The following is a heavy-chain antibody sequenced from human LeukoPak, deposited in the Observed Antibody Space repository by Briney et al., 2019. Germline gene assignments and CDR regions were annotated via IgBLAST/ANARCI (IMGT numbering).Heavy chain of an antibody. CDR1: GYTFTGYY. V-gene: IGHV1-2*02. D-gene: IGHD3-9*01. J-gene: IGHJ4*02. CDR3: ARAYYDILTGYYYFDY. Sequence: ASVKVSCKASGYTFTGYYMHWVRQAPGQGLEWMGWINPNSGGTNYAQKFQGRVTMTRDTSISTAYMELSRLRSDDTAVYYCARAYYDILTGYYYFDYWGKGTLVTVSS. CDR2: INPNSGGT.